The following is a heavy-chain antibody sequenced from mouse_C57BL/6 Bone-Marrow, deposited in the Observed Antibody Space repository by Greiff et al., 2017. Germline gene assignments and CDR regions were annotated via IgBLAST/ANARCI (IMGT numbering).Heavy chain of an antibody. Sequence: DVQLQESGPGLVKPSQSLSLTCSVTGYSITSGYYWNWIRQFPGNKLEWMGYISYDGSNNYNPSLKNRISITRDTSKNQFFLKLNSVTTEDTATYYCARDEYDFDDWGQGNTLTVSS. CDR1: GYSITSGYY. CDR3: ARDEYDFDD. CDR2: ISYDGSN. J-gene: IGHJ2*01. V-gene: IGHV3-6*01. D-gene: IGHD5-1*01.